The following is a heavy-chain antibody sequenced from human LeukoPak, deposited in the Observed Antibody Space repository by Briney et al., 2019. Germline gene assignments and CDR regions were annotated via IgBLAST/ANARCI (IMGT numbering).Heavy chain of an antibody. CDR1: GYTFTGYY. D-gene: IGHD6-13*01. CDR3: ASVLVGGSSWGTFDY. Sequence: ASVKVSCKASGYTFTGYYIHWVRQAPGQGLEWMGWIDPNSGGTNYAQIFQGRVTMTRDTSISTAYMELSRLRSDDTAVYYCASVLVGGSSWGTFDYWGQGTLVTVSS. V-gene: IGHV1-2*02. J-gene: IGHJ4*02. CDR2: IDPNSGGT.